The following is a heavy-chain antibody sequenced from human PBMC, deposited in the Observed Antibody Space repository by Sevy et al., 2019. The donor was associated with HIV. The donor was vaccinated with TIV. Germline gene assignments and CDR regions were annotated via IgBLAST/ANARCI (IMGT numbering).Heavy chain of an antibody. V-gene: IGHV4-34*01. CDR3: ARPGGDL. Sequence: SETLSLTCAVFRGSFSPYYWTWIRQAPGEGLEWIGEINHSGNTNYNPSLKSRVTISVDTSKNQFSLKLSSVTAADTAIYYCARPGGDLWGRGTRVTVSS. J-gene: IGHJ4*02. CDR1: RGSFSPYY. CDR2: INHSGNT. D-gene: IGHD3-16*01.